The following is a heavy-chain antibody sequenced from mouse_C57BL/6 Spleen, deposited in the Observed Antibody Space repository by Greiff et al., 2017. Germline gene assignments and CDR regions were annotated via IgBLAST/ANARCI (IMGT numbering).Heavy chain of an antibody. Sequence: QVQLQQPGAELVKPGASVKMSCKASGYTFTSYWITWVKQRPGQGLEWIGDIYPSSGSTNYNEKFKSKATLTVDTSSSTAYMQLSSLTSEDSAVYYCARWHGSQVWYFDVWGTGTTVTVSS. D-gene: IGHD1-1*01. CDR2: IYPSSGST. CDR1: GYTFTSYW. J-gene: IGHJ1*03. CDR3: ARWHGSQVWYFDV. V-gene: IGHV1-55*01.